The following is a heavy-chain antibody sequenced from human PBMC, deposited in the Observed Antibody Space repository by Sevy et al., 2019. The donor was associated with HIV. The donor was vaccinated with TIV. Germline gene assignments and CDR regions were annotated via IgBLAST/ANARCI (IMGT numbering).Heavy chain of an antibody. D-gene: IGHD3-22*01. J-gene: IGHJ4*02. CDR3: ARDRRTLNYYASSGYNYYFDY. CDR2: ITSSSDYI. CDR1: GFTFSNYN. Sequence: GGSLSLSCAASGFTFSNYNMNWVRQAPGKGLEWVSSITSSSDYIYDADSVKGRFTISRDNAKNSLYLQMNSLRAEDTAVYYCARDRRTLNYYASSGYNYYFDYWGQGTLVTVSS. V-gene: IGHV3-21*01.